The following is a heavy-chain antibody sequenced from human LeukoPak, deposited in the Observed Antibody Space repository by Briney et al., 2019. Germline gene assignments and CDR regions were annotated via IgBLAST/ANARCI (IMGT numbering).Heavy chain of an antibody. D-gene: IGHD2-15*01. V-gene: IGHV3-7*01. CDR2: INSEGSKE. CDR1: GFTFSNYW. Sequence: GGSLRLSCAVSGFTFSNYWMTWVRQAPGKGLEWLANINSEGSKEDYADSMEGRFTTSRDNARNLVSLQMSSLRADDTAVYYCARSGYPGAFDIWGQGTMVTVSS. CDR3: ARSGYPGAFDI. J-gene: IGHJ3*02.